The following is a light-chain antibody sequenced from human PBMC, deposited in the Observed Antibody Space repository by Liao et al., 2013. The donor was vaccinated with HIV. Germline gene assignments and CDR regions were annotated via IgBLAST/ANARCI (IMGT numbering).Light chain of an antibody. J-gene: IGLJ1*01. V-gene: IGLV3-21*01. Sequence: SYVLTQPPSVSVAPGKTAKITCGGNNIGSKSVHWYQQKPGQAPVLVLYYDSDRSSGIPERFYGSQSGNTATLTIIRVEAGDEADYYCQVWDLSDHSYVFGTGTMVTVL. CDR1: NIGSKS. CDR3: QVWDLSDHSYV. CDR2: YDS.